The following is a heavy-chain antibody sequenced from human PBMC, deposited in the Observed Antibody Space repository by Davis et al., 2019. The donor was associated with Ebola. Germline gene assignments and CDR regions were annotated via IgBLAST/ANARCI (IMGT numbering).Heavy chain of an antibody. V-gene: IGHV7-4-1*02. CDR2: INTNTGNP. D-gene: IGHD2-15*01. Sequence: ASVTVSCKASVYTFTSYAMNWVRQAPGQGLEWMGWINTNTGNPTYAQGFTGRFVFSLDTSVSTAYLQISSLKAEDTTVNYCVRWYYGMDVWGKGTTVTVSS. J-gene: IGHJ6*04. CDR1: VYTFTSYA. CDR3: VRWYYGMDV.